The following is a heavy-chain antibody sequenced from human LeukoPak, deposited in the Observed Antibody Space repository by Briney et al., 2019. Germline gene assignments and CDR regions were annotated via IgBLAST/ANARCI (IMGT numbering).Heavy chain of an antibody. CDR3: ARGRWLRIWFDP. Sequence: SETLSLTCAVYGGSFSGYYWSWIRQPPGKGLEWVGEINHSGSTNYNPSLKSRVTISVDTSKNQFSLKLSSVTAADTAVYYCARGRWLRIWFDPWGQGTLVTVSS. D-gene: IGHD4-23*01. V-gene: IGHV4-34*01. J-gene: IGHJ5*02. CDR2: INHSGST. CDR1: GGSFSGYY.